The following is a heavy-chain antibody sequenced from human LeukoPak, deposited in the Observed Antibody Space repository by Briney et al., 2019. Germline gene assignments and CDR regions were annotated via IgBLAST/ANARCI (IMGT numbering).Heavy chain of an antibody. J-gene: IGHJ3*02. CDR2: IRATGGVT. CDR1: GFTFSSYV. D-gene: IGHD1-26*01. Sequence: GGSLRLSCAASGFTFSSYVVSWVRQAPGRGLERVSTIRATGGVTYYADSVKGRFTISRDNSRDTLFLQVNSLRAEDTAEYYCAKSLSGSYSNDAFDIWGQGTMVTVSS. CDR3: AKSLSGSYSNDAFDI. V-gene: IGHV3-23*01.